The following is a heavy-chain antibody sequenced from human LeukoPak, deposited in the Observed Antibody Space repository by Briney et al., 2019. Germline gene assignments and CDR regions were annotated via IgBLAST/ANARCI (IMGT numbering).Heavy chain of an antibody. V-gene: IGHV3-23*01. CDR3: ASIDWPPAYYYYGMDV. J-gene: IGHJ6*02. Sequence: GGSLRLSCAASGFSFSSYAMSWVRQAPGKGLEWVSGISGSGGSTYYADSVKGQFTISRDNSKNTLYLQMNSLRAEDTAVYYCASIDWPPAYYYYGMDVWGQGTTVTVSS. D-gene: IGHD3-9*01. CDR1: GFSFSSYA. CDR2: ISGSGGST.